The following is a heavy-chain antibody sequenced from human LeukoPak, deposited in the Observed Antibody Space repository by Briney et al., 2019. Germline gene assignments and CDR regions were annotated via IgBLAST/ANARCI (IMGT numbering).Heavy chain of an antibody. V-gene: IGHV3-9*01. CDR2: ISWNSGSI. CDR1: GFTFDDYA. CDR3: AKDAHLRSSDSFDY. D-gene: IGHD6-19*01. Sequence: GGSLRLSCAASGFTFDDYAMHWVRQAPGKGLEWVSGISWNSGSIGYADSVKGRFTISRDNAKNSLYLQMNSLRAEDTALYYCAKDAHLRSSDSFDYWGQGTLVTVSS. J-gene: IGHJ4*02.